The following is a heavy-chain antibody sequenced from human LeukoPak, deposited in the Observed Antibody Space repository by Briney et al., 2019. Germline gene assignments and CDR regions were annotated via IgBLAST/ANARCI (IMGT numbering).Heavy chain of an antibody. Sequence: TGGSLRLSCAASGFTFTTYSMNWVRHAPGKRLEWVSYISSGTSIYYADSVKGRFTISRDNAKMSLYLQMNSLRDEDTAVYYCVRDYDKTGRAFDIWGQGTMVTVSS. CDR3: VRDYDKTGRAFDI. D-gene: IGHD3-22*01. V-gene: IGHV3-48*02. J-gene: IGHJ3*02. CDR1: GFTFTTYS. CDR2: ISSGTSI.